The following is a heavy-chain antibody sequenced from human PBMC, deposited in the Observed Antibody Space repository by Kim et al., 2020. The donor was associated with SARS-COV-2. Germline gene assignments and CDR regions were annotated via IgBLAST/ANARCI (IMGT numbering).Heavy chain of an antibody. D-gene: IGHD1-1*01. V-gene: IGHV1-18*01. J-gene: IGHJ4*01. CDR3: ARDIDGTNWYEIDD. Sequence: ASVKVSCTASGYSFTSFGINWVRQAPGQGLEWIGWISTYSGNTNFALKFHDRVTMTTDTSTATAYMDLSRLTSDDTAVYFCARDIDGTNWYEIDDWCPGTLVTVSS. CDR1: GYSFTSFG. CDR2: ISTYSGNT.